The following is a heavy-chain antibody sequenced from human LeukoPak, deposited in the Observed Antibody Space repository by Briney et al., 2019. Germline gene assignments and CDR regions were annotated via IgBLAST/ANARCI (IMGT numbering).Heavy chain of an antibody. CDR1: GGSFRSYV. CDR3: AKTFLYGDGPLGYFQH. V-gene: IGHV1-69*01. J-gene: IGHJ1*01. Sequence: SVKVSCKASGGSFRSYVFSRVRQAPGEGLEWMGGITPIFGTTHYAQKFRGRLTITADESTDTAYLDLNNLRSEDTATYYCAKTFLYGDGPLGYFQHWGPGTLVIVSS. D-gene: IGHD4-17*01. CDR2: ITPIFGTT.